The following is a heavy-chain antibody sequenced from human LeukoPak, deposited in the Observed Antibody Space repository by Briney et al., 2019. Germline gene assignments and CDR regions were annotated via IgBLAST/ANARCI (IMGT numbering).Heavy chain of an antibody. CDR1: GGSISSYY. CDR2: IYTSGSP. Sequence: SETLSLTCTVSGGSISSYYWSWIRQPAGKGLEWIGRIYTSGSPNYNPSLKSRVTMSVDTSKNQFSLKVSSVTAADTAVYYCARGGFDWNEVSGRWFDPWGQGTLVTVSS. CDR3: ARGGFDWNEVSGRWFDP. D-gene: IGHD1-1*01. V-gene: IGHV4-4*07. J-gene: IGHJ5*02.